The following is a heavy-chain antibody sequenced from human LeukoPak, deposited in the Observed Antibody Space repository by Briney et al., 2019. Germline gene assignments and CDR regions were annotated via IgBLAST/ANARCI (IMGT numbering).Heavy chain of an antibody. J-gene: IGHJ4*02. V-gene: IGHV1-18*01. CDR1: GYTFTSYG. D-gene: IGHD3-16*02. CDR3: ARGGLRLGELSLYSFDY. CDR2: ISAYNGNT. Sequence: ASVKVSCTASGYTFTSYGISWVRQAPGQGLEWMGWISAYNGNTNYAQKLQGRVTMTTDTSTSTAYMELRSLRSDDTAVYYCARGGLRLGELSLYSFDYWGQGTLVTVSS.